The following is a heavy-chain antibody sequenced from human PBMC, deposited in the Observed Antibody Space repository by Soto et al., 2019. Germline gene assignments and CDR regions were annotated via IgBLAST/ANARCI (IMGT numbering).Heavy chain of an antibody. CDR3: ARRATSSFCGGDCLDY. CDR2: INPSGDSA. CDR1: GYTFSSYY. Sequence: QVLLVQSGAEVKKPGASVNISCKASGYTFSSYYMHWVRQAPGQGLELMGIINPSGDSASYAEKFQGRVTMTRDTSTSTVYMELSSLRSEDTAVYYCARRATSSFCGGDCLDYWGQGSLVSVSS. V-gene: IGHV1-46*01. J-gene: IGHJ4*02. D-gene: IGHD2-21*01.